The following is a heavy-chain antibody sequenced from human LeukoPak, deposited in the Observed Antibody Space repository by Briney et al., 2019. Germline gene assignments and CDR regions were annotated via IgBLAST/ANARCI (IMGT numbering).Heavy chain of an antibody. J-gene: IGHJ5*02. V-gene: IGHV1-2*02. Sequence: ASVKVSCKASGYTFTGYYMHWVRQAPGQGLEWMGWMNPNSGATNYAQKFHGRVTMASDTSIRTAYMDLNRVGPDDTAVYYCAKTARRGGQNWLDPWGQGTLVTVSS. D-gene: IGHD3-16*01. CDR1: GYTFTGYY. CDR3: AKTARRGGQNWLDP. CDR2: MNPNSGAT.